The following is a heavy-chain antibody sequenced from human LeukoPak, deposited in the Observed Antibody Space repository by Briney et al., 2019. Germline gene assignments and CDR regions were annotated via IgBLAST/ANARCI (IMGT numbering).Heavy chain of an antibody. CDR2: ITWNGDKT. J-gene: IGHJ5*02. V-gene: IGHV3-20*04. CDR3: ARDPFCSSSTGCYFEDWFDP. Sequence: GGSLRLSCAASGFTFDDHGMSWVRQVPGKGLEWVSGITWNGDKTGYSDSVRGRFAISRDNTKKSLYLQMSGLRAEDTALYYCARDPFCSSSTGCYFEDWFDPWGPGTLVTVSS. CDR1: GFTFDDHG. D-gene: IGHD2-2*01.